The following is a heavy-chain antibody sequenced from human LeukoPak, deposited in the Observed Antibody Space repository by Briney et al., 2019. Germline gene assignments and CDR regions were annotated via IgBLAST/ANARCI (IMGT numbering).Heavy chain of an antibody. J-gene: IGHJ4*02. CDR2: ISGSGGST. CDR1: GFTFTSYA. Sequence: GGSLRLSCAASGFTFTSYAMGWVRQAPGKGLEWVSAISGSGGSTYYADSVKGRFTISRDNSKNTLYLQMDSLRAEDTAVYYCAKDRGISGWYFDYWGQGTLVTVSS. D-gene: IGHD6-19*01. CDR3: AKDRGISGWYFDY. V-gene: IGHV3-23*01.